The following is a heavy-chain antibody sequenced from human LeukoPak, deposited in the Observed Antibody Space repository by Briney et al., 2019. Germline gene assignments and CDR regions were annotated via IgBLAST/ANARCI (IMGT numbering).Heavy chain of an antibody. V-gene: IGHV3-30*02. CDR3: ARDHILTGYYAFDI. D-gene: IGHD3-9*01. CDR1: GFTFSSYG. Sequence: GGSLRLSCAASGFTFSSYGMHWVRQAPGKGLEWVAFIRYDGSNKYYADSVKGRFTISRDNSKNTLYLQMNSLRAEDTAVYYCARDHILTGYYAFDIWGQGTMVTVSS. CDR2: IRYDGSNK. J-gene: IGHJ3*02.